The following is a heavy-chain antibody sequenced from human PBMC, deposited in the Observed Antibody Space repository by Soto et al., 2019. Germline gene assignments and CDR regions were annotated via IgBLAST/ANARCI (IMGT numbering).Heavy chain of an antibody. J-gene: IGHJ4*02. CDR2: ISGSGGST. D-gene: IGHD1-26*01. CDR3: AKIGPSVGVTGPYYYFDY. CDR1: GFTFSNYA. Sequence: EVQLLESGGGLVQPGGSLRLSCAASGFTFSNYAMRWVRQAPGKGLEWVSAISGSGGSTYYADSVKGRFTISRDNSKDTLYLQMNSLRAEDTAVYYCAKIGPSVGVTGPYYYFDYWGPGTLVTVSS. V-gene: IGHV3-23*01.